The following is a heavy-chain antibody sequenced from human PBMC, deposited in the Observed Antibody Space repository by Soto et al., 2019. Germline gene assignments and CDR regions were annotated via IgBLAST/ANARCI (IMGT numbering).Heavy chain of an antibody. V-gene: IGHV1-3*01. CDR3: ARECITIFGVVIYFDAFDI. Sequence: ASVKVSCKASGYTFTSYAMHWVRQAPGQRLEWMGWINAGNGNTKYSQKFQGRVTITRDTSASTAYMELSSLRSEDTAVYCCARECITIFGVVIYFDAFDIWGQGTMVTVSS. D-gene: IGHD3-3*01. CDR2: INAGNGNT. J-gene: IGHJ3*02. CDR1: GYTFTSYA.